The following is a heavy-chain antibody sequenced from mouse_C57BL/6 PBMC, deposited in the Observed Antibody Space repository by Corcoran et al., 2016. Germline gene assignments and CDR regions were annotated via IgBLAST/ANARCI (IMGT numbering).Heavy chain of an antibody. CDR2: IHPNSGST. CDR1: GYTFTSYW. V-gene: IGHV1-64*01. Sequence: QVQLQQPGAELVKPGASVKLSCKASGYTFTSYWMHWVKQRPGQGLEWIGMIHPNSGSTNYNEKFKSKATLTVDKSSSTAYMQLSSLTSEDSAVYYCARDYYYGSRKYFDVWGTGTTVTVSS. CDR3: ARDYYYGSRKYFDV. D-gene: IGHD1-1*01. J-gene: IGHJ1*03.